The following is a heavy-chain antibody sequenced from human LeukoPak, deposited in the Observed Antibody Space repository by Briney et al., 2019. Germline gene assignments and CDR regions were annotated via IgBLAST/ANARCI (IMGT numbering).Heavy chain of an antibody. J-gene: IGHJ4*02. D-gene: IGHD3-10*01. Sequence: GGSLRLSCAASGFTFSSYAMHWVRQAPGKGLERVTVISYDGSNKYYADSVKGRFTISRDNSKNTLYLQMNSLRAEDTAVYYCARESQAYYYGSGSPNYWGQGTLVTVSS. CDR1: GFTFSSYA. CDR2: ISYDGSNK. V-gene: IGHV3-30*04. CDR3: ARESQAYYYGSGSPNY.